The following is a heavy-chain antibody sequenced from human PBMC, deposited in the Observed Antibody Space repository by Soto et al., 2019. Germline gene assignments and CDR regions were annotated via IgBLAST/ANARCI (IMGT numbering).Heavy chain of an antibody. Sequence: GGSLRLSCEASGFTFSNFGMNWVRQAPGKGLEWVALISYDGSNKYYADSVKGRFTISRDNSKNTLYLQVNSLRTEDTALFYCARDGASGYYGDFDYWGQGTLVTVSS. CDR2: ISYDGSNK. CDR3: ARDGASGYYGDFDY. V-gene: IGHV3-30*19. D-gene: IGHD5-12*01. CDR1: GFTFSNFG. J-gene: IGHJ4*02.